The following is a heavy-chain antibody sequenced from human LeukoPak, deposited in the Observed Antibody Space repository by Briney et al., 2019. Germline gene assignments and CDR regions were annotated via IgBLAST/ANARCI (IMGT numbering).Heavy chain of an antibody. CDR3: ARGKRGGDCYSN. CDR2: INPNSGGT. Sequence: ASVKVSCKASGYTFTGYYMHWVRQAPGQGLEWMGWINPNSGGTNYAQKFQGGVTMTRDASISTAYMELSRLRSDDTAVYYCARGKRGGDCYSNWGQGTLVTVSS. V-gene: IGHV1-2*02. CDR1: GYTFTGYY. D-gene: IGHD2-21*02. J-gene: IGHJ4*02.